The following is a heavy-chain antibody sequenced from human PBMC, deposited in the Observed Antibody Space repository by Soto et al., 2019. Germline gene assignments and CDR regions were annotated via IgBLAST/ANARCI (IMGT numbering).Heavy chain of an antibody. D-gene: IGHD2-2*02. CDR3: AKDIGRCSSTSCYKSSDYYYGMDV. J-gene: IGHJ6*02. CDR1: GFTFDDYT. Sequence: GGSLRLSCAASGFTFDDYTMHWVRQASGKGLEWVSLISWDGGSTYYADSVKGRFTISRDNSKNSLYLQMNSLRTEDTALYYCAKDIGRCSSTSCYKSSDYYYGMDVWGQGTTVTSP. CDR2: ISWDGGST. V-gene: IGHV3-43*01.